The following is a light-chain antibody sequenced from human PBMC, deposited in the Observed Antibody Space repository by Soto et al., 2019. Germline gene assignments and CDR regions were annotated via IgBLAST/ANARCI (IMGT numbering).Light chain of an antibody. Sequence: QSALTQPSSVSGSPGQSITISCSGTSSDVGGYNYVFWYQHHPGKAPKLMIYDVRNRPSGVSNRFSGSKSGNTASLTLSGLQAEHEADSYCSSYTSRSTYLFATGTKVTGL. CDR1: SSDVGGYNY. CDR2: DVR. V-gene: IGLV2-14*03. J-gene: IGLJ1*01. CDR3: SSYTSRSTYL.